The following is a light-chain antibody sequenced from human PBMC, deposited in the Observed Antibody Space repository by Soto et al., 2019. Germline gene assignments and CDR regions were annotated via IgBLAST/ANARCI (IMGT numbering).Light chain of an antibody. V-gene: IGLV2-14*01. CDR2: DVS. J-gene: IGLJ2*01. CDR1: SSDVGGYNY. Sequence: QSALTQPASVSGSPGQSITISCTGTSSDVGGYNYVSWYQQHSGKAPKLIIYDVSNRPSGVSNRFSGSKSGNTASLTISGLQAEDEADYYCSSYTSSSTLDVVFGGGTKVTVL. CDR3: SSYTSSSTLDVV.